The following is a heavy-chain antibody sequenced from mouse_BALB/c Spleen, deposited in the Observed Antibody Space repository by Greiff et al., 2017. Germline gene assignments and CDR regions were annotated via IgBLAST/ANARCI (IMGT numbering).Heavy chain of an antibody. D-gene: IGHD2-3*01. J-gene: IGHJ1*01. CDR3: ARGGDGYLWYFDV. V-gene: IGHV1-69*01. Sequence: QVQLQQPGAELVMPGASVKMSCKASGYTFTDYWMHWVKQRPGQGLEWIGAIDTSDSYTSYNQKFKGKATLTVDESSSTAYMQLSSLTSEDSAVYYCARGGDGYLWYFDVWGAGTTVTVSS. CDR1: GYTFTDYW. CDR2: IDTSDSYT.